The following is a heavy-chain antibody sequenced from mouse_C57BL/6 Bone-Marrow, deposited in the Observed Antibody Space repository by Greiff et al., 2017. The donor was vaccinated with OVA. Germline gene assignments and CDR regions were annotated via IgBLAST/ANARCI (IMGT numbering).Heavy chain of an antibody. V-gene: IGHV1-26*01. CDR3: ARWDIDWDDWYFDV. J-gene: IGHJ1*03. CDR2: INPNNGGT. D-gene: IGHD4-1*01. CDR1: GYTFTDYY. Sequence: EVQLQQSGPELVKPGASVKISCKASGYTFTDYYMNWVKQSHGKSLEWIGDINPNNGGTSYNQKFKGKATLTVDKSSSTAYMELRSLTSEDSAVYYCARWDIDWDDWYFDVWGTGTTVTVSS.